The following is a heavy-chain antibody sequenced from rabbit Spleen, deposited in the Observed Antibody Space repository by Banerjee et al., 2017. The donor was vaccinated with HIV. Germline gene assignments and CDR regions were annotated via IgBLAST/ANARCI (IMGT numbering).Heavy chain of an antibody. CDR1: GVSFSDKDV. D-gene: IGHD6-1*01. J-gene: IGHJ4*01. V-gene: IGHV1S45*01. Sequence: EQLEESGGGLVKPEGSLTLTCKASGVSFSDKDVMCWVRQAPGKGLEWIACINIVTGKTVYASWAKGRFIMSRTSSTTVTLQMTSLTAADTATYFCARSAYNYGGVGYAWGLWGPGTLVTVS. CDR3: ARSAYNYGGVGYAWGL. CDR2: INIVTGKT.